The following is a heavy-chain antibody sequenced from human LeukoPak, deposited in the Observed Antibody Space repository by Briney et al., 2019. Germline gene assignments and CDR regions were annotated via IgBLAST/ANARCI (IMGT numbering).Heavy chain of an antibody. J-gene: IGHJ3*02. Sequence: GGSLRLSCAASGSTFSSYSMNWVRQAPGKGLEWVSSISSSSSYIYYADSVKGRFTISRDNSKNTLYLQMNSLRAEDTAVYYCAKGSGQWLTRYDAFDIWGQGTMVTVSS. CDR1: GSTFSSYS. V-gene: IGHV3-21*01. CDR2: ISSSSSYI. CDR3: AKGSGQWLTRYDAFDI. D-gene: IGHD6-19*01.